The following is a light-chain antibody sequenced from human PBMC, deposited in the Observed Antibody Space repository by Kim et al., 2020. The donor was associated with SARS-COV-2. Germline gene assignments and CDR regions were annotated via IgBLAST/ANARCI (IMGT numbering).Light chain of an antibody. CDR3: QSYDSSNVV. CDR1: SGSIASNS. V-gene: IGLV6-57*02. CDR2: EDN. Sequence: GKTVTISCTGSSGSIASNSVQWYQQRPGSAPTTVIYEDNQSPSGVPDRFSGSIDSSSNSASLTISGLKTEDEADYYCQSYDSSNVVFGGGTQLTVL. J-gene: IGLJ2*01.